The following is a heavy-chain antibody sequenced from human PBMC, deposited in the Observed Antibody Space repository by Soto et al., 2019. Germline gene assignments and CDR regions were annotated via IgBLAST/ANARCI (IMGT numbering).Heavy chain of an antibody. D-gene: IGHD4-17*01. CDR1: GFTFSSYW. V-gene: IGHV3-7*01. J-gene: IGHJ6*03. CDR3: ARVANDYGIYYYYYYMDV. CDR2: IKQDGSEK. Sequence: GGSLRLSCAASGFTFSSYWMSWVRQAPGKGLEWVANIKQDGSEKYYVDSVKGRFTISRDNAKNSLYLQMNSLRAEDTAVYYCARVANDYGIYYYYYYMDVWGKGTTVTVSS.